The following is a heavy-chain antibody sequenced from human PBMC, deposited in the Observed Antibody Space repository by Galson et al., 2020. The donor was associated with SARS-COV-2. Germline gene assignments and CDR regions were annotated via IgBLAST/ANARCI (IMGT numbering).Heavy chain of an antibody. J-gene: IGHJ4*02. CDR1: GFPFNDFW. V-gene: IGHV3-7*01. D-gene: IGHD6-19*01. CDR3: SSEGWQGGY. CDR2: IKGDGSET. Sequence: GGSLRHSCEVSGFPFNDFWMSWFRQAPGKGLEWVANIKGDGSETNYADFVKGRFSISRDNAANSLYLQMNSLRVEDSAVYYCSSEGWQGGYWGQGTRVTVSS.